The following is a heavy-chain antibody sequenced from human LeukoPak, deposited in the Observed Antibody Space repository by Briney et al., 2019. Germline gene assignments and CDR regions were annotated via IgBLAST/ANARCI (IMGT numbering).Heavy chain of an antibody. J-gene: IGHJ6*02. Sequence: GGSLRLSCAASGFTFSSYSMNWVRQAPGKGLEWVSSISSSSSYIYYADSVKGRFTISRDNAKNTLYLQMNSLRAEDTAVYYCARVLRGNYGMDVWGQGTTVTVSS. D-gene: IGHD3-10*01. CDR2: ISSSSSYI. CDR1: GFTFSSYS. V-gene: IGHV3-21*01. CDR3: ARVLRGNYGMDV.